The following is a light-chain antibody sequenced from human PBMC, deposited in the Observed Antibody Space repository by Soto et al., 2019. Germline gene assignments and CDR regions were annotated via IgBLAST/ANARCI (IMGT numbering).Light chain of an antibody. CDR1: QSISSH. CDR2: TAS. J-gene: IGKJ5*01. CDR3: QQSYSTPIS. Sequence: DIRMTQSPSSLSASVGDTVTITCRASQSISSHLNWYQQKPGKDPNLLMYTASNLQSGVPSRFSGSGSGTDFNLTISSLQPEDFATYYCQQSYSTPISFGQGTRLEIK. V-gene: IGKV1-39*01.